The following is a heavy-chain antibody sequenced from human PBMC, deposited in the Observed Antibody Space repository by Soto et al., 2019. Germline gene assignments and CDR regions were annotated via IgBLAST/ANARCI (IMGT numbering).Heavy chain of an antibody. CDR2: IRSTIRDI. Sequence: AGGSLRLSCAASGFTFSSHSMNWFRQAPGKGLEWVSAIRSTIRDIYYADSVKGRFTISRDNTKNSLYLQMNSLRAEDTAVYYCARGKDYVDYLDWGQGTLVTVS. J-gene: IGHJ4*02. CDR1: GFTFSSHS. V-gene: IGHV3-21*01. D-gene: IGHD4-17*01. CDR3: ARGKDYVDYLD.